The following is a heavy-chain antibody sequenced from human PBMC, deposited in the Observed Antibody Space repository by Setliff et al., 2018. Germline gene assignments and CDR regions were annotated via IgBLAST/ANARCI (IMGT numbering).Heavy chain of an antibody. D-gene: IGHD1-26*01. V-gene: IGHV5-51*01. CDR3: ASANTTGYYYFDY. CDR2: IYPGDSDT. CDR1: GYSFTTNW. Sequence: PGESLKISCKASGYSFTTNWIGWVRQMPGKGLEWMGIIYPGDSDTRYSPSFHGRVTFSADKSISTAYLQWSSLRAEDTAVYYCASANTTGYYYFDYWGQGTLVTVSS. J-gene: IGHJ4*02.